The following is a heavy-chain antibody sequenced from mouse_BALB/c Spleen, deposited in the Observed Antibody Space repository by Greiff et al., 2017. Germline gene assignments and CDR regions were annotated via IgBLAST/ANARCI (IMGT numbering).Heavy chain of an antibody. V-gene: IGHV5-17*02. CDR3: ARFGNYGAMDY. D-gene: IGHD2-1*01. Sequence: EVKLQESGGGLVQPGGSRKLSCAASGFTFSSFGMHWVRQAPEKGLEWVAYISSGSSTIYYADTVKGRFTISRDNPKNTLFLQMTSLRSEDTAMYYCARFGNYGAMDYWGQGTSVTVSS. CDR2: ISSGSSTI. J-gene: IGHJ4*01. CDR1: GFTFSSFG.